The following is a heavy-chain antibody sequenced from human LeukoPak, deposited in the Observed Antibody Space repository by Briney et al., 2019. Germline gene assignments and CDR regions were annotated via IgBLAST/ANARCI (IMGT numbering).Heavy chain of an antibody. D-gene: IGHD6-13*01. Sequence: SVKVSCKASGGTFSSYAISWVRQAPGQGLEWMGGIIPIFGTANYAQKFQGRVTITTDESTSTAYMELSSLRSEDTAVYYCARPTAAGKLDASDIWGQGTMVTVSS. J-gene: IGHJ3*02. CDR3: ARPTAAGKLDASDI. CDR2: IIPIFGTA. V-gene: IGHV1-69*05. CDR1: GGTFSSYA.